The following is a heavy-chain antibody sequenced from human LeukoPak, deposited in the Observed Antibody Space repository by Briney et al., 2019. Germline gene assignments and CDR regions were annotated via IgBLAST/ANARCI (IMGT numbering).Heavy chain of an antibody. J-gene: IGHJ3*02. CDR3: ARDERVDAFDI. V-gene: IGHV4-61*02. CDR2: IYTSGST. CDR1: GGSISSGSYY. D-gene: IGHD6-25*01. Sequence: SSETLSLTCTVSGGSISSGSYYWSWIRQPAGKGLEWIGRIYTSGSTDYNPSLKSRVTISVDTSKNQFSLKLSSVTAADTAVYYCARDERVDAFDIWGQGTMVTVSS.